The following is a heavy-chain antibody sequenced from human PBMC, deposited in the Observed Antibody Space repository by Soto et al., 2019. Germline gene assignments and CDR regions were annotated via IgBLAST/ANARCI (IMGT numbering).Heavy chain of an antibody. CDR3: SAGTGRSDFDY. CDR2: IKSKTDGGTT. Sequence: EVQLVESGGGLVKSGGSLRLSCAASGFTFTNAWLSWVRQAPGKGLEWVGRIKSKTDGGTTDYAAPVKGRFSISKXDSKNTLYLQMNSLKSEDTAVYYCSAGTGRSDFDYWGQGTLVTVSS. CDR1: GFTFTNAW. D-gene: IGHD3-3*01. J-gene: IGHJ4*02. V-gene: IGHV3-15*01.